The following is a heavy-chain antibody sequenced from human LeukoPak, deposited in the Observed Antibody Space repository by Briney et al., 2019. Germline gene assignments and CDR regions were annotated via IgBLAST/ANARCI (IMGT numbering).Heavy chain of an antibody. CDR3: ARDYYYYDSSAYYPYLDY. CDR1: GYTFTGYY. CDR2: INPNSGGT. V-gene: IGHV1-2*02. D-gene: IGHD3-22*01. J-gene: IGHJ4*02. Sequence: ASVKVSCKASGYTFTGYYMHWVRQAPGQGLEWMGWINPNSGGTNYAQKFQGRVTMTRDTSISTAYMELSRLRSDDTAVYYCARDYYYYDSSAYYPYLDYWGQGTLVTVSS.